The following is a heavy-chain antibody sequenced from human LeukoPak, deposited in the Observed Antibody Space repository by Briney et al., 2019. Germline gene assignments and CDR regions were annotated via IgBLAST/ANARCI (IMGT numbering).Heavy chain of an antibody. J-gene: IGHJ5*02. D-gene: IGHD5-18*01. CDR1: GFTFSVYG. CDR2: IRYDESNK. CDR3: ARAKGTASAGWLDP. Sequence: GGSLRLSCSASGFTFSVYGMHWVRQAAGKGLEWVAFIRYDESNKDYADSVKGRFTISRDNSKNTLYLQMNSLRAEETAVYYCARAKGTASAGWLDPWGQGTLVTVSS. V-gene: IGHV3-30*02.